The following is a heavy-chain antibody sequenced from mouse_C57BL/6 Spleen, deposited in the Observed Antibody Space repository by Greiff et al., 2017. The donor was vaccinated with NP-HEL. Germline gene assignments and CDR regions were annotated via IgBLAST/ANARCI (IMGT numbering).Heavy chain of an antibody. CDR3: TRWYYGSSY. CDR1: GYTFTDYE. CDR2: IDPETGGT. J-gene: IGHJ2*01. V-gene: IGHV1-15*01. D-gene: IGHD1-1*01. Sequence: LQESGAELVRPGASVTLSCKASGYTFTDYEMHWVKQTPVHGLEWIGAIDPETGGTAYNQKFKGKAILTADKSSSTAYMELRSLTSEDSAVYYCTRWYYGSSYWGQGTTLTVSS.